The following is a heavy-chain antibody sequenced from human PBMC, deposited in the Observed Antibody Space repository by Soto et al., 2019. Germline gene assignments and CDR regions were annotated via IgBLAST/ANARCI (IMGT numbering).Heavy chain of an antibody. Sequence: QVQLVESGGGVVQPGRSLRLSCVASGFTLSSYAMHWVRQAPGKALEWVAIMSYDGNNQYYADSVKGRFTISRDNFKNTLYLQMNSLRAEDTAVYYCAKALGELSPESFDYWGQGILVTVSS. V-gene: IGHV3-30*18. CDR3: AKALGELSPESFDY. D-gene: IGHD3-16*02. CDR1: GFTLSSYA. J-gene: IGHJ4*02. CDR2: MSYDGNNQ.